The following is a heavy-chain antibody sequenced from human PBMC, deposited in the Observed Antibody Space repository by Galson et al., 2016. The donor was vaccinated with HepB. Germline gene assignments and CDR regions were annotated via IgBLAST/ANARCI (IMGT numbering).Heavy chain of an antibody. Sequence: SVKVSCKASGFTFTAYSLHWVRQAPGQRLEWLGWINAGTGITKYSQKFRDRVTITRDTSANTVYLDMTSLRSEDTAVFYCARGHGGDWRDYYGVDVWDQGTTVTVSS. CDR3: ARGHGGDWRDYYGVDV. D-gene: IGHD2-21*02. CDR1: GFTFTAYS. V-gene: IGHV1-3*01. J-gene: IGHJ6*02. CDR2: INAGTGIT.